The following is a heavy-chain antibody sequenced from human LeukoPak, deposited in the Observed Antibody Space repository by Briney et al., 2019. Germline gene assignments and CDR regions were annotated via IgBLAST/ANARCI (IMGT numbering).Heavy chain of an antibody. Sequence: GGSLRLSCAASGFTFSSYWMSWVRQAPGKGLEWVANIKQDGSEKYYVDSVKGRFTISRDNAKNSLYLQMNSLRAEDTALYYCAKRSSGTMVRGSYYFDYWGQGTLVTVSS. CDR3: AKRSSGTMVRGSYYFDY. V-gene: IGHV3-7*03. CDR2: IKQDGSEK. J-gene: IGHJ4*02. CDR1: GFTFSSYW. D-gene: IGHD3-10*01.